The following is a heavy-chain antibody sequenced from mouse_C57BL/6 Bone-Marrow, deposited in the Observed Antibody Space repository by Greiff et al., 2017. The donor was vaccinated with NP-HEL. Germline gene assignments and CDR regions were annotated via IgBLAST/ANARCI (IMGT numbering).Heavy chain of an antibody. CDR1: GFNIKDDY. CDR2: IDPENGDT. V-gene: IGHV14-4*01. J-gene: IGHJ3*01. CDR3: TTYYYDPY. D-gene: IGHD1-1*01. Sequence: EVQLQESGAELVRPGASVKLSCTASGFNIKDDYMHWVKQRPEQGLEWIGWIDPENGDTAYASKIQGKATITADTSSTTAYLQLSSLTSEDTAVYYCTTYYYDPYWGQGTLVTVSA.